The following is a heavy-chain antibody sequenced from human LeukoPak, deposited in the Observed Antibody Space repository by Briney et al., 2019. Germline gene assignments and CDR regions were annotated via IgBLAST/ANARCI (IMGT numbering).Heavy chain of an antibody. CDR2: MNPNSGNT. V-gene: IGHV1-8*01. D-gene: IGHD3-9*01. J-gene: IGHJ4*02. Sequence: GASVKVSCKASGYTFTSYDINWVRQATGQGLEWMGWMNPNSGNTGYAQKFQGRVTMTRNTSISTAYMELSSLRSDDTAVYYCARARYFDWLGDFDYWGQGTLVTVSS. CDR3: ARARYFDWLGDFDY. CDR1: GYTFTSYD.